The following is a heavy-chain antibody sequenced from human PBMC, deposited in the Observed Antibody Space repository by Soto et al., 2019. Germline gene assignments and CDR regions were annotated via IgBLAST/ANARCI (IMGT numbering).Heavy chain of an antibody. CDR2: IDPSDSYT. CDR3: ARNPPQLQAGWYYYYGMDV. V-gene: IGHV5-10-1*01. J-gene: IGHJ6*02. D-gene: IGHD2-2*01. CDR1: GYSFTSYW. Sequence: GESLKISCKGSGYSFTSYWISWVRQMPGKGLEGMGRIDPSDSYTNYSPSFQGHVTISADKSISTAYLQWSSLKASDTAMYYCARNPPQLQAGWYYYYGMDVWGQGTTVTVSS.